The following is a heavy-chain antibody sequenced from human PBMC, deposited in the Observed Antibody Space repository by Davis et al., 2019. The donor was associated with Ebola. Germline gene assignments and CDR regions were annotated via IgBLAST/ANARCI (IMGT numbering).Heavy chain of an antibody. Sequence: GGSLRLSWTASGFTFSSYWMSWVRQAPGKGLEWVANIKQDESEKYYVDSVKGRFTISRDNAKNSLYLEMNSLRGEDTAVYFCVRILSFSSGRCLDFWGQGTLVTVSS. D-gene: IGHD6-19*01. J-gene: IGHJ4*02. V-gene: IGHV3-7*03. CDR1: GFTFSSYW. CDR3: VRILSFSSGRCLDF. CDR2: IKQDESEK.